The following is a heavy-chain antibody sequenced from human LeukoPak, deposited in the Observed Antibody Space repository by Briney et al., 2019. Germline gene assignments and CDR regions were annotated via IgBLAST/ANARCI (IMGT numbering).Heavy chain of an antibody. CDR3: ARFVVVVAENWFDP. V-gene: IGHV3-48*03. CDR2: ISSSGSTR. CDR1: GFTFSSYE. Sequence: GGSLRLSCAASGFTFSSYEMNWVRQAPGKGLEWVSYISSSGSTRYYADSVKGRFTISRDDAKNSLYLQMNSLRAEDTAVYYCARFVVVVAENWFDPWGQGTLVTVSS. J-gene: IGHJ5*02. D-gene: IGHD2-15*01.